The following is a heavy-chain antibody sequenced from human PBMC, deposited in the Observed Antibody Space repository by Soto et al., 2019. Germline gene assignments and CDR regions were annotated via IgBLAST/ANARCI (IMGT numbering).Heavy chain of an antibody. CDR1: GFSIDTAYF. J-gene: IGHJ4*02. CDR3: ARGRGFRLPGIPLNS. CDR2: IYNSGRT. Sequence: SETLSLTCAVSGFSIDTAYFWGWIRQPPGGGLGYMGLIYNSGRTFSNPPLKSRLTSSFNTANNDFSMNLTFVTAATTAVYYFARGRGFRLPGIPLNSWGPGTPVTVSS. D-gene: IGHD6-6*01. V-gene: IGHV4-38-2*01.